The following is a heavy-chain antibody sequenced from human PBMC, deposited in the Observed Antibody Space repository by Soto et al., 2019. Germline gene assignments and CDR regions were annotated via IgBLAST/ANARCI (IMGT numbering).Heavy chain of an antibody. J-gene: IGHJ6*02. Sequence: LRLSCAASGFTFSSYWMHWVRQAPGKWLVWVSRINNDGSSTSYADSVKGRFTVSRDNAKNTLHLQMNSLRAEDTAVYYCARDLVTACGVVTKTSSHYGMDVWAQGTTVTVCS. D-gene: IGHD3-3*01. CDR2: INNDGSST. CDR1: GFTFSSYW. CDR3: ARDLVTACGVVTKTSSHYGMDV. V-gene: IGHV3-74*01.